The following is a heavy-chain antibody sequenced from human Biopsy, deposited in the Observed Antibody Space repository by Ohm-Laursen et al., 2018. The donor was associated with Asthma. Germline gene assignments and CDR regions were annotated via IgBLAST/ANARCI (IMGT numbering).Heavy chain of an antibody. D-gene: IGHD3-16*02. CDR1: GGTFSRYA. V-gene: IGHV1-69*01. CDR3: AKARCYYYYCDMEV. Sequence: SSVKVSCKASGGTFSRYAISWVRQAPGQGLEWMGGIIPIFGTSNYAQKFQGRVTFTADESTSSAHMELSSLRSEDTAVLYCAKARCYYYYCDMEVWGQGTTVTVSS. CDR2: IIPIFGTS. J-gene: IGHJ6*02.